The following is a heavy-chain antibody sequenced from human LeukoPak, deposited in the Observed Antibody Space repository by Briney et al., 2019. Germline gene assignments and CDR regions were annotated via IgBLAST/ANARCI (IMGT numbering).Heavy chain of an antibody. Sequence: PGGSLRLSCTTSGFTFSSKWMHWVRQAPGKGLVWVSHINTDGTRTTYAGSVKGRFTISRDNAKNTLYLQMNSLRAEDTAVYYCARDSSYSNYVDYWGQGTLVTVSS. J-gene: IGHJ4*02. CDR1: GFTFSSKW. CDR3: ARDSSYSNYVDY. D-gene: IGHD4-11*01. V-gene: IGHV3-74*01. CDR2: INTDGTRT.